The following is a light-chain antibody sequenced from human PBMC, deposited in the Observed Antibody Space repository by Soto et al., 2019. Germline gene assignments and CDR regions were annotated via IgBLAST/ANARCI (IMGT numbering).Light chain of an antibody. V-gene: IGKV3-15*01. J-gene: IGKJ1*01. CDR1: QRISRN. Sequence: RVMTQSPATLSVSTGESATLSCRASQRISRNLAWYQQKPGQAPRLLIYDASTRATAIPARFSGSGSETELTLTISSLQSEDSAVYYCQQYNNWPPWTFGQGTKVDIK. CDR3: QQYNNWPPWT. CDR2: DAS.